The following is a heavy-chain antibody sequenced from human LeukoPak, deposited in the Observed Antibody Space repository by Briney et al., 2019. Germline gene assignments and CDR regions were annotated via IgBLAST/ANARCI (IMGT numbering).Heavy chain of an antibody. Sequence: GESRKISCKGSGYSFISYWIGWVRQTPGKGLEWMGIIYPDDSDTRYSPSFQGQVTISADKSISTAYLQWSSLKASDTAMYYCARGGIDSVMLTTERFDYWGQGTLVTVS. CDR2: IYPDDSDT. CDR3: ARGGIDSVMLTTERFDY. CDR1: GYSFISYW. V-gene: IGHV5-51*01. D-gene: IGHD3-16*01. J-gene: IGHJ4*02.